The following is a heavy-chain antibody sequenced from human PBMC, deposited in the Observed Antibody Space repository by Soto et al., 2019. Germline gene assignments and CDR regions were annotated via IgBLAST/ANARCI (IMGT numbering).Heavy chain of an antibody. CDR2: ISASGAGT. CDR1: GFIFSNYA. Sequence: GGSLRLSCAASGFIFSNYAMTWVRQAPGKGLEWVSTISASGAGTFYADSVKGRFTISRDTSKNTLYLQMNSLRAEDTALYFCAKEKGYFSGQELWLSWGQGTLVTVSS. CDR3: AKEKGYFSGQELWLS. D-gene: IGHD5-18*01. J-gene: IGHJ4*02. V-gene: IGHV3-23*01.